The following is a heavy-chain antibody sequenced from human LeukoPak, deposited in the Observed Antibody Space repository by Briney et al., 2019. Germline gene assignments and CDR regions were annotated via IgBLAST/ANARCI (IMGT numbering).Heavy chain of an antibody. D-gene: IGHD6-19*01. CDR2: INPTGGST. CDR1: GYTFPSYF. CDR3: ASRWSIAVAGTGDDFDY. Sequence: ASVKVSCKASGYTFPSYFMHWVRQAPGQGLEWMGIINPTGGSTTYAQKFQGRVTMTRDTSTSTVYMELSSLRSDDTAVYYCASRWSIAVAGTGDDFDYWGQGTLVTVSS. J-gene: IGHJ4*02. V-gene: IGHV1-46*01.